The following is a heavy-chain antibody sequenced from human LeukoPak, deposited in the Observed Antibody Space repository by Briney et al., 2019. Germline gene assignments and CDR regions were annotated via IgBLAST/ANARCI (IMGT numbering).Heavy chain of an antibody. V-gene: IGHV4-61*02. Sequence: SETLSLTCTVPGGSISSGSYYWSWIRQPAGKGLEWIVRIYTSGSTNYNPSLKSRVTISVDTSKNQFSLKLSSVTAADTAMYYCASLYDYVWGSYRYLVDYWGQGTLVTVSS. CDR3: ASLYDYVWGSYRYLVDY. CDR2: IYTSGST. CDR1: GGSISSGSYY. D-gene: IGHD3-16*02. J-gene: IGHJ4*02.